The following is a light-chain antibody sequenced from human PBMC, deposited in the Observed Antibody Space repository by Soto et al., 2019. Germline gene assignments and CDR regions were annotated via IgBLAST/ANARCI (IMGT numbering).Light chain of an antibody. CDR2: HAS. Sequence: EILLTQSPVTLSLSPGERATLSGISSQSVSSSYLAWYQQKPGQAPRLLVYHASTGATSIPARFSGSGSGTDFSLTISSLQSEDFAVYYCLQYHHWPLTFGGGTKV. J-gene: IGKJ4*01. CDR3: LQYHHWPLT. V-gene: IGKV3-15*01. CDR1: QSVSSSY.